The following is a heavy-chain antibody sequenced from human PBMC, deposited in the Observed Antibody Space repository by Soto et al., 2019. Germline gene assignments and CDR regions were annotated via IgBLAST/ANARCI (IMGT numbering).Heavy chain of an antibody. CDR1: GYSFTDHY. V-gene: IGHV1-2*04. Sequence: QARLVQSGADVKKPGPSVKVSCKASGYSFTDHYMHWVRQAPGQGLEWLDWINPNTGVTHFAQKFQGWVTMTRDTSINTTYMELTRLKSDDTTFYYCVRSPDDFSYGLDVWGQGTTVTVSS. D-gene: IGHD4-4*01. J-gene: IGHJ6*02. CDR3: VRSPDDFSYGLDV. CDR2: INPNTGVT.